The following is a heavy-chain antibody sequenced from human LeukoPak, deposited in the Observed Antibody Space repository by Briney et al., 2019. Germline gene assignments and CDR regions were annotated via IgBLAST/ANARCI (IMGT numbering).Heavy chain of an antibody. CDR1: GGTFSSYT. CDR3: ARDRERWTTVTVSGFDY. V-gene: IGHV1-69*05. CDR2: IIPIFGTA. J-gene: IGHJ4*02. D-gene: IGHD4-17*01. Sequence: SVKVSCKASGGTFSSYTISWVRQAPGQGLEWMGRIIPIFGTANYAQKFQGRVTITTDESTSTAYMELSSLRSEDTAVYYCARDRERWTTVTVSGFDYWGQGTLVTVSS.